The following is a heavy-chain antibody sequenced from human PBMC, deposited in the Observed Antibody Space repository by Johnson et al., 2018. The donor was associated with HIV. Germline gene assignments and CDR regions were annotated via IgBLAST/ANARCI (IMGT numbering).Heavy chain of an antibody. CDR3: ARDRCSSTSCIDAFDI. J-gene: IGHJ3*02. V-gene: IGHV3-30-3*01. D-gene: IGHD2-2*01. CDR2: ISYDGSNK. CDR1: GFTFSSYA. Sequence: QVQLVESGGGVVQPGRSPRLSCAASGFTFSSYAMHWVRQAPGKGLEWVAVISYDGSNKYYADSVKGRFTISRDNSKNTLYLQMNSQRAEDTAVYYCARDRCSSTSCIDAFDIWGQGTMVTVSS.